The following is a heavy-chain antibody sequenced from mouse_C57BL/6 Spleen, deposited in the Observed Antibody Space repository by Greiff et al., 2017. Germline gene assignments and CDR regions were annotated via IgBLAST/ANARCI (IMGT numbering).Heavy chain of an antibody. CDR2: IYPGDGHT. V-gene: IGHV1-82*01. Sequence: QVQLQQSGPELVKPGASVKISCKASGYAFSSSWMNWVKQRPGKGLEWIGRIYPGDGHTNYNGKFKGKATLTADKSSSTAYMQLSSLTSEDSAVYFCASGTTVVATHDYWGQGTTLTVSS. CDR1: GYAFSSSW. CDR3: ASGTTVVATHDY. J-gene: IGHJ2*01. D-gene: IGHD1-1*01.